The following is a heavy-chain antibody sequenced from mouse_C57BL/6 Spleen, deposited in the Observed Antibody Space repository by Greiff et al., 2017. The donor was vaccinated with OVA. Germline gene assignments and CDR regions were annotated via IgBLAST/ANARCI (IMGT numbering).Heavy chain of an antibody. CDR1: GYTFTDYY. J-gene: IGHJ4*01. Sequence: QVQLQQSGAELVRPGASVKLSCKASGYTFTDYYINWVKQRPGQGLEWIARIYPGSGNTYYNEKFKGKATLTAEKSSSTAYMQLSSLTSEDSAVYFCARGRSSAYAMDYWGQGTSVTVSS. V-gene: IGHV1-76*01. CDR2: IYPGSGNT. CDR3: ARGRSSAYAMDY. D-gene: IGHD3-2*02.